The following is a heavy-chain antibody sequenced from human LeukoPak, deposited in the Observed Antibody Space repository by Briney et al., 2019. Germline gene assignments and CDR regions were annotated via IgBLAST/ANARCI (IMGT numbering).Heavy chain of an antibody. Sequence: GGSLRLSCAASGFTFSSYGMHWVRQAPGKGLEWVAVTSYDASNRYYSDSVKGRFTISRDNSKNTLYLQMNSLRADDTAVYHCAKAVHYDTLAGPGRDHYYYYGMDVWGQGTTVTVSS. CDR2: TSYDASNR. V-gene: IGHV3-30*18. CDR1: GFTFSSYG. J-gene: IGHJ6*02. D-gene: IGHD3-9*01. CDR3: AKAVHYDTLAGPGRDHYYYYGMDV.